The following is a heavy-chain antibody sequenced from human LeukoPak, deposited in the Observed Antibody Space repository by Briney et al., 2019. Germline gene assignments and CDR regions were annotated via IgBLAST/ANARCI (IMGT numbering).Heavy chain of an antibody. D-gene: IGHD1-26*01. CDR3: ARDGRPLDGSYFNYFDY. Sequence: PGGSLRLSCAASGFTFSSYWMHWVRQAPGKGLVWVSRINSDGSSTSYADSVKGRFTISRDNAKNTLYLQMNSLRAEDTAVYYCARDGRPLDGSYFNYFDYWGQGTLVTVSS. CDR2: INSDGSST. CDR1: GFTFSSYW. V-gene: IGHV3-74*01. J-gene: IGHJ4*02.